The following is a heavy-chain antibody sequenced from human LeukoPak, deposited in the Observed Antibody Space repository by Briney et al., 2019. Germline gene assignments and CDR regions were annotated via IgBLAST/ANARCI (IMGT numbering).Heavy chain of an antibody. CDR2: ISYDGSNK. J-gene: IGHJ4*02. Sequence: GRSLRLSCAASGFTFSSYAMHWVRQAPGKGLEWVAVISYDGSNKYYADSVKGRFTISRDNSKNTLYLQMNSLRAEDTAVYYCARDWRNIVVVPAALSLDYWGQGTLVTVSS. CDR3: ARDWRNIVVVPAALSLDY. CDR1: GFTFSSYA. D-gene: IGHD2-2*01. V-gene: IGHV3-30*04.